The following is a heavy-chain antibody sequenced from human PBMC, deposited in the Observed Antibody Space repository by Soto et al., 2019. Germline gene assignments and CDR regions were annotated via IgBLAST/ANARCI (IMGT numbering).Heavy chain of an antibody. J-gene: IGHJ4*02. CDR2: IIPIFGTA. CDR3: AKNDSSGYCGVY. D-gene: IGHD3-22*01. Sequence: QVQLVQSGAEVNKPGSSVKVSCQASGGTFSSYAISWVRQAPGQGHEWRGGIIPIFGTANYAQKFQGRVTITADESTGTAYMELSSLRTEDTAVYYCAKNDSSGYCGVYWGQGTLVTVSS. V-gene: IGHV1-69*12. CDR1: GGTFSSYA.